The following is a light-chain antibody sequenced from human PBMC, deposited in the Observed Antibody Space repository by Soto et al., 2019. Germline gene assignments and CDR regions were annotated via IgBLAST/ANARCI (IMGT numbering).Light chain of an antibody. CDR3: QQYHILTAIT. CDR1: QDITHS. CDR2: GAS. Sequence: DIQMTQSPSSLSASVRDRVTITCQASQDITHSLNWYQQKPGKAPKLLIYGASNLETGVPSRFSGTGSGTDFTFTISSLQPEDVATYYCQQYHILTAITFGPGTKVDIK. J-gene: IGKJ3*01. V-gene: IGKV1-33*01.